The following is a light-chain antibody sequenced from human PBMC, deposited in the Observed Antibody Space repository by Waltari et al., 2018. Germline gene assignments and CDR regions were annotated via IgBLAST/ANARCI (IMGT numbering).Light chain of an antibody. CDR1: QSVMNH. CDR2: DAS. J-gene: IGKJ1*01. V-gene: IGKV3-15*01. Sequence: EIVMTQSPATLSVSSGERATLSCRASQSVMNHVAWYQQKPGQAPRLLMCDASIRATGIPPRFSGSGSVTEFTLTISSLQSEDFAVYYCQQYHNWWTFGQGTKVEIK. CDR3: QQYHNWWT.